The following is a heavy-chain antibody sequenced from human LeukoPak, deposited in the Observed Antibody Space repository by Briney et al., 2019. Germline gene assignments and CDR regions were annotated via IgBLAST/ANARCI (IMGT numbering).Heavy chain of an antibody. D-gene: IGHD2-15*01. J-gene: IGHJ4*02. CDR3: AKDPGCGGSCYSGYYFDY. CDR2: ISPSGDIT. V-gene: IGHV3-23*01. CDR1: GFIFSSHG. Sequence: PGGSLRLSCAASGFIFSSHGMNWVRQAPGKGLEWVSGISPSGDITYYADSVKGRFTISRDNSKNTVYLQMNSLRAEDTAVYYCAKDPGCGGSCYSGYYFDYWGQGTLVTVSS.